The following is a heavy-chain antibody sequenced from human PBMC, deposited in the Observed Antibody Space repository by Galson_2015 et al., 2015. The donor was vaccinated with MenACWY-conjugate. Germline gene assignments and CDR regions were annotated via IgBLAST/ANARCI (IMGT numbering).Heavy chain of an antibody. J-gene: IGHJ6*02. CDR1: DGSLTGAS. V-gene: IGHV4-34*01. Sequence: SETLSLTCGVHDGSLTGASWSWIRQPPGKGLEWIGEINHVGDTDYNPSLRGRVTISLDTSKNQFALRLSSVTAADTAVYYCARLVTRGITIFGAHPRASYGLDVWGQGTT. CDR3: ARLVTRGITIFGAHPRASYGLDV. CDR2: INHVGDT. D-gene: IGHD3-3*01.